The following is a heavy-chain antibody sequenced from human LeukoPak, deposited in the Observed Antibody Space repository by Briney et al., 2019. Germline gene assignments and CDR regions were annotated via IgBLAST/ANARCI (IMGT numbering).Heavy chain of an antibody. CDR2: ITNDGSST. CDR3: ASQMADTGGDFDY. V-gene: IGHV3-74*01. CDR1: GLTFSSHW. Sequence: GSLRLSCAASGLTFSSHWMHWVRQAPGKGLVWVSRITNDGSSTTYADSVKGRFTISRDNSKNTLYLQMNSLRAEDTAVYYCASQMADTGGDFDYWGQGTLVTVSS. J-gene: IGHJ4*02. D-gene: IGHD5-24*01.